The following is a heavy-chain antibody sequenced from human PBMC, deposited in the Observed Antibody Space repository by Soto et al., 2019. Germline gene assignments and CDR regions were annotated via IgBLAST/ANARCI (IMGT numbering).Heavy chain of an antibody. CDR1: GYTFTSYY. J-gene: IGHJ3*02. CDR3: ARRYYDILTGPDTDDAFDI. V-gene: IGHV1-46*03. CDR2: INPSGGST. D-gene: IGHD3-9*01. Sequence: GASVKVSCKASGYTFTSYYMHWVRQAPGQGLEWMGIINPSGGSTSYAQKFQGRVTMTRDTSTSTVYMELSSLRSEDTAVYYCARRYYDILTGPDTDDAFDIWGQGTMVTVSS.